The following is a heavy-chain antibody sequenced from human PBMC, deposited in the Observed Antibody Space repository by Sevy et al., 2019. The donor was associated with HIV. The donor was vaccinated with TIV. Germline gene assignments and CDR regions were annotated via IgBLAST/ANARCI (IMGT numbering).Heavy chain of an antibody. D-gene: IGHD6-13*01. J-gene: IGHJ4*02. CDR2: INQHGSKK. CDR3: AREIAGAGSY. V-gene: IGHV3-7*01. CDR1: GFPLSSYW. Sequence: GGSLRLSCAASGFPLSSYWMTWVRQAPGKGLEWVDNINQHGSKKYYLYSVKGRFTISRDNAKNSVYLQMNSLRAEDTAIYFCAREIAGAGSYWGQGTLVTVSS.